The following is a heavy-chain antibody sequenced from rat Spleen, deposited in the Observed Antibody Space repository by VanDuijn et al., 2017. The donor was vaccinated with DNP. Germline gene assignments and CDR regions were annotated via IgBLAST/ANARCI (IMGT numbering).Heavy chain of an antibody. CDR3: ATSSYFGYDYGFAY. CDR2: ITSGAGTT. V-gene: IGHV5-31*01. CDR1: GFTFSYYW. Sequence: EVQLVELGGGLVQPGGSLKLSCVASGFTFSYYWMTWFRQVPGKGLEWIASITSGAGTTSYADSVKGRFTVSRDDAGNTLYLQMNSLRSADTATYYCATSSYFGYDYGFAYWGQGTLVTVSS. D-gene: IGHD1-7*01. J-gene: IGHJ3*01.